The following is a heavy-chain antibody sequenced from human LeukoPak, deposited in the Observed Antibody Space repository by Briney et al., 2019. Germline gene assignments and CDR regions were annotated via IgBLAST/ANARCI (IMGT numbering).Heavy chain of an antibody. V-gene: IGHV3-21*04. J-gene: IGHJ4*02. CDR3: ARDDSGYCGGDCYSDY. D-gene: IGHD2-21*02. CDR2: ISSSGSTI. Sequence: GGSLRLSCAASGFTFSSYAMSWVRQAPGKGLEWVSAISSSGSTIYYADSVKGRFTISRDNAKNSLYLQMNSLRAEDTAVYYCARDDSGYCGGDCYSDYWGQGTLVTVSS. CDR1: GFTFSSYA.